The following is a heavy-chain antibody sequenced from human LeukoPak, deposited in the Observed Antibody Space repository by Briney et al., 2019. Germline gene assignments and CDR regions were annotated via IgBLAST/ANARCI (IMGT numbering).Heavy chain of an antibody. J-gene: IGHJ4*02. V-gene: IGHV3-7*01. Sequence: GGSLRLSCAASGFTFSSYWMSWVRQAPGKGLEWVANIKQDGSEKYYVDSVKGRFTISRDNAKNSLYLQMNSLRAEDTAVYYYARDQGLRSEYSDYWGQGTLVTVSS. CDR3: ARDQGLRSEYSDY. CDR1: GFTFSSYW. CDR2: IKQDGSEK. D-gene: IGHD2/OR15-2a*01.